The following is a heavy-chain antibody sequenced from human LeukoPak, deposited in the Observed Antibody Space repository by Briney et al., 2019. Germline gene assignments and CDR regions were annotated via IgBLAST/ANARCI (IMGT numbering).Heavy chain of an antibody. Sequence: PSETLSLTCTVSGGSISSGDYNWSWIRQPPGKGLDWVGYIYYSGSTYYNPSLKSRVTISVDTSKNQFSLKLSSVTAADTAVYYCARGGFTMVRGVNSNWFDPWGQGTLVTVSS. CDR1: GGSISSGDYN. CDR3: ARGGFTMVRGVNSNWFDP. J-gene: IGHJ5*02. D-gene: IGHD3-10*01. V-gene: IGHV4-30-4*01. CDR2: IYYSGST.